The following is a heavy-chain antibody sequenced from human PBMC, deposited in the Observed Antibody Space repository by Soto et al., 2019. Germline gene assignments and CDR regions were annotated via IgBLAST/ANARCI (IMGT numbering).Heavy chain of an antibody. CDR3: AKDQSKGGYSSGWQSSFIIDY. CDR1: GFTFSSYA. CDR2: ISGSGGST. D-gene: IGHD6-19*01. Sequence: GGSLRLSCAASGFTFSSYAMSWVRQAPGKGLEWVSAISGSGGSTYYADSVKGRFTISRDNSKNTLYLQMNSLRAEDTAVYYCAKDQSKGGYSSGWQSSFIIDYWGQGTLVTVSS. V-gene: IGHV3-23*01. J-gene: IGHJ4*02.